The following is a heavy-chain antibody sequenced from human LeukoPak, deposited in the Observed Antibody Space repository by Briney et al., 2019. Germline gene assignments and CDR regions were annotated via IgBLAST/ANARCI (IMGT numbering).Heavy chain of an antibody. J-gene: IGHJ4*02. D-gene: IGHD3-9*01. CDR2: ISGSGGST. Sequence: PGGSLRLSCAASGFTFSSYAMSWVRQAPGKGLEWVSAISGSGGSTYYADSVKGRFTISRDNSKNTLYLQMNSLRAEGTAVYYCAKEHYDILTGKKGPYHYFDYWGQGTLVTVSS. V-gene: IGHV3-23*01. CDR3: AKEHYDILTGKKGPYHYFDY. CDR1: GFTFSSYA.